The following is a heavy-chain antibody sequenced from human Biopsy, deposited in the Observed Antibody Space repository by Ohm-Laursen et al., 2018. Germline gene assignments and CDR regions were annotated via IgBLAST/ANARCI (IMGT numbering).Heavy chain of an antibody. Sequence: SDTLSLTCTVPRDSISNYYWTWIRQSPGKGLEWIGHIYYTGSTNYNPSVKSRVIISVDTSKNQFSLKLNSVTAADTAVYFCARDSRGGHLNTTLITGKNLDSWGQGILVTISS. CDR1: RDSISNYY. J-gene: IGHJ4*02. V-gene: IGHV4-59*01. D-gene: IGHD3-16*01. CDR3: ARDSRGGHLNTTLITGKNLDS. CDR2: IYYTGST.